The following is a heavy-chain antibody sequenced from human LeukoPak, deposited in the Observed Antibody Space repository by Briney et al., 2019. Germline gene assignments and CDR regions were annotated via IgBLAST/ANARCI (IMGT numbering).Heavy chain of an antibody. CDR2: IYSGGST. D-gene: IGHD1-26*01. CDR3: VVGASRRYFDY. V-gene: IGHV3-53*01. CDR1: GFTVSSNY. J-gene: IGHJ4*02. Sequence: PGGSLRLSCAASGFTVSSNYMSWVRQAPGKGLEWVSLIYSGGSTYYADSVKGRFTISRDNSKNMLYLQMNSLRAEDTAVYYCVVGASRRYFDYWGQGTLVTVSS.